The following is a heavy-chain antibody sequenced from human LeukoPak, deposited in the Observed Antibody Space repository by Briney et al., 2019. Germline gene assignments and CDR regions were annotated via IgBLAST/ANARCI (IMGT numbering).Heavy chain of an antibody. V-gene: IGHV4-59*08. CDR1: GGSVTSYY. CDR3: ATTGATSPSSASWFNIEY. J-gene: IGHJ4*02. D-gene: IGHD6-13*01. Sequence: SETLSLTCTVSGGSVTSYYCNWVRQPPGRALEWIGYIYYSGGTNYNPSLESRVTISLDTAKNQFSLKLRSVTAEDTAVYYCATTGATSPSSASWFNIEYWGQGTLVPVSS. CDR2: IYYSGGT.